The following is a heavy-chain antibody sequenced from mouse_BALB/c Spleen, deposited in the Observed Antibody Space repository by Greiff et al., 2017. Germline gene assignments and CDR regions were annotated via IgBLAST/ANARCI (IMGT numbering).Heavy chain of an antibody. V-gene: IGHV5-6-4*01. CDR2: ISSGGSYT. Sequence: EVKLVESGGGLVKPGGSLKLSCAASGFTFSSYTMSWVRQTPEKRLEWVATISSGGSYTYYPDSVKGRFTISRDNAKNTLYLRMSSLKSEDTAMYYCARDQGNDFAYWGQGTLVTVSA. CDR1: GFTFSSYT. CDR3: ARDQGNDFAY. D-gene: IGHD3-2*02. J-gene: IGHJ3*01.